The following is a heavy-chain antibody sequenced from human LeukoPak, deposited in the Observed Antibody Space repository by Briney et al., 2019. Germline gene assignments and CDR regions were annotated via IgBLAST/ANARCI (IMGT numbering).Heavy chain of an antibody. CDR2: TSSSSSAI. Sequence: RTGGSLRLSCAASGFTFSSYSMNWVRQAPGKGLEWVSYTSSSSSAIYYADSVKGRFTISRDNAKNSLYLQMNSLRAEDTAVYYCAGGYSCSWYYYYYYGMDVWGQGTTVTVSS. V-gene: IGHV3-48*01. J-gene: IGHJ6*02. CDR3: AGGYSCSWYYYYYYGMDV. D-gene: IGHD6-13*01. CDR1: GFTFSSYS.